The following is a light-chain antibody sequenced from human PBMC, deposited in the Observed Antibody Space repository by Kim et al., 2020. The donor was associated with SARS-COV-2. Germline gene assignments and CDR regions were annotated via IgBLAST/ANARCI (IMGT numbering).Light chain of an antibody. CDR1: QSVSSY. Sequence: EIVLTQSPAILSLSPGERVTLSCRASQSVSSYLAWYQQKVGQAPRLLIYDASNRATGIPARFSGSGSGTDFTLTISSLEPEDSAVYYCQQRATWPLTFGGGTKVDIK. J-gene: IGKJ4*01. CDR3: QQRATWPLT. V-gene: IGKV3-11*01. CDR2: DAS.